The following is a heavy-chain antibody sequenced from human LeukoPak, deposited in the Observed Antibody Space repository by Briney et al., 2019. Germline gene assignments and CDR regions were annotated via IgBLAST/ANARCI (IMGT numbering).Heavy chain of an antibody. CDR1: GGSISSYY. CDR3: ARGPGSGDFWSGYSLDY. CDR2: IYYSGST. V-gene: IGHV4-59*01. Sequence: SETLSLTCTVSGGSISSYYWSWIRQPPGKGLEWTGYIYYSGSTNYNPSLKSRVTISVDTSKNQFSLKLSSVTAADTAVYYCARGPGSGDFWSGYSLDYWGQGTLVTVSS. D-gene: IGHD3-3*01. J-gene: IGHJ4*02.